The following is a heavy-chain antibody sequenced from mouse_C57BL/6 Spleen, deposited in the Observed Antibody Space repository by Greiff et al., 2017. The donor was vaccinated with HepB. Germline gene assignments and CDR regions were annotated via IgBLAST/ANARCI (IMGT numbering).Heavy chain of an antibody. Sequence: EVQLQESGPGLVKPSQSLSLTCSVTGYSITSGYYWNWIRQFPGNKLEWMGYISYDGSNNYNPSLTNRISITRDTSKNQFFLKLNSVTTEDTATYYCARDPPPYGSSYWFAYWGQGTLVTVSA. J-gene: IGHJ3*01. CDR2: ISYDGSN. CDR3: ARDPPPYGSSYWFAY. CDR1: GYSITSGYY. V-gene: IGHV3-6*01. D-gene: IGHD1-1*01.